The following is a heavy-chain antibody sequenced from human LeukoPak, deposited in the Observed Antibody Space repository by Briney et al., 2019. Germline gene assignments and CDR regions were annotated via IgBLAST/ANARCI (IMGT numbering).Heavy chain of an antibody. CDR2: IIPTIDIT. J-gene: IGHJ4*02. Sequence: ASVKVPCKASGDIFSSFAISWVRQAPGQGLEWMGRIIPTIDITNYAQKFQDRVTITADKSTNTAYMELSSLTSEDTAMYYCARDLSIRFGQLTHEPLDYWGQGTLVTVSS. V-gene: IGHV1-69*04. CDR1: GDIFSSFA. CDR3: ARDLSIRFGQLTHEPLDY. D-gene: IGHD3-10*01.